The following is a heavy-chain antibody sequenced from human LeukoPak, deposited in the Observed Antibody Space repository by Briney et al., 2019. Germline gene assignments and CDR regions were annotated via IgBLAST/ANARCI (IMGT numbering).Heavy chain of an antibody. V-gene: IGHV4-59*10. CDR3: ARSRIWFGELYGFDP. CDR1: GGSFSGYY. D-gene: IGHD3-10*01. CDR2: IYTSGST. J-gene: IGHJ5*02. Sequence: SETLSLTCAVYGGSFSGYYWSWIRQPAEKGLEWIGRIYTSGSTNYNPSLKSRVTMSVDTSKNQFSLKLSSVTAADTAVYYCARSRIWFGELYGFDPWGQGTLVTVSS.